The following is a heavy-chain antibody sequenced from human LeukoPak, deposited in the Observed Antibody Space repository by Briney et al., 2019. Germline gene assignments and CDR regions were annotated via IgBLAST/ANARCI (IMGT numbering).Heavy chain of an antibody. V-gene: IGHV4-39*01. D-gene: IGHD3-22*01. Sequence: SETLSLTCTVSGGSISSSSYYWGWIRQPPGKGLEWIGSIYYSGSTYYNPSLKSRVTISVDTSKNQFSLKLSSATAADTAVYYCARHTYYDSSGYPIDYWGQGTLVTVSS. CDR2: IYYSGST. CDR3: ARHTYYDSSGYPIDY. J-gene: IGHJ4*02. CDR1: GGSISSSSYY.